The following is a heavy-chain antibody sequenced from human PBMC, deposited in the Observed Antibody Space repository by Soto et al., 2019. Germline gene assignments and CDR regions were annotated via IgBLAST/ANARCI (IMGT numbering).Heavy chain of an antibody. Sequence: QVQLQESGPGLVKPSQTLSLTCTVSGGSISSGGYYWSWIRQHPGKGLEWIGYIYYSRSTYYNPSLKSRVTISVDTSKTQFSLKLSSVTAADTAVYYCARGTYYDFWSGNHWYFDLWGRGTLVTVSS. J-gene: IGHJ2*01. CDR1: GGSISSGGYY. CDR3: ARGTYYDFWSGNHWYFDL. V-gene: IGHV4-31*03. CDR2: IYYSRST. D-gene: IGHD3-3*01.